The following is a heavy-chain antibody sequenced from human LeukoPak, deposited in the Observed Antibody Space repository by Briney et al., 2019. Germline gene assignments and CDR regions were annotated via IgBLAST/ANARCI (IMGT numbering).Heavy chain of an antibody. Sequence: GGSLRLSCTASGFTFSNSWMGRVRQAPGKGLEWVANIKEDESEKYLADSVKGRFTFSTDNAKNSLYLHMNSLRAEDTAVYYCARIGGVWYFDPWGRGTLVTVSS. CDR2: IKEDESEK. V-gene: IGHV3-7*01. J-gene: IGHJ2*01. CDR1: GFTFSNSW. CDR3: ARIGGVWYFDP. D-gene: IGHD4-23*01.